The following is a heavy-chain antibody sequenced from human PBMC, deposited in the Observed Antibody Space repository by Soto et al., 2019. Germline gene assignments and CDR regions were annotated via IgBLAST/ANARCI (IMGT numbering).Heavy chain of an antibody. CDR3: ARVYSSSWYRYYYGMDV. Sequence: QVQLVQSGAEVKQPGSSVKVSCKASGGTFSSYDISWVRQAPGQGLEWMGGIIPIFGTANYAQKFQGRVTITADESTSTAYMEQSSLRSEDTAVYYCARVYSSSWYRYYYGMDVWGQGTTVTVSS. CDR1: GGTFSSYD. CDR2: IIPIFGTA. D-gene: IGHD6-13*01. J-gene: IGHJ6*02. V-gene: IGHV1-69*01.